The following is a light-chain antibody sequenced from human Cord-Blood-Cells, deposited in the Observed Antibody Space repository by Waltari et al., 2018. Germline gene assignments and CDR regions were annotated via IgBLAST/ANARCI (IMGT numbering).Light chain of an antibody. CDR3: SSYAGSNNLV. Sequence: QSALTQPPSASGSPGQSVTIPCTGTSSDVGGYNYVSWSQQHPGKAPKLMIYKVSKRPSGVPARFSASKSGNTASLTVSGLQAEDEADYYCSSYAGSNNLVFGGGTKLTVL. V-gene: IGLV2-8*01. J-gene: IGLJ2*01. CDR1: SSDVGGYNY. CDR2: KVS.